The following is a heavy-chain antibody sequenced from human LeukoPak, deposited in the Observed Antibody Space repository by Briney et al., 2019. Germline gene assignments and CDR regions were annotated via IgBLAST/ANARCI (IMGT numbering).Heavy chain of an antibody. Sequence: GGSLRLSCAASGFTVSSNYMSWVRQAPGKGLEWVSVIYSGGSTYYADSVKGRFTISRDNSKNTLYLQMNSLRAEDTAVYYCARASGSSGWFLDNAFDIWAQGTMVTVSS. D-gene: IGHD6-19*01. CDR1: GFTVSSNY. CDR2: IYSGGST. CDR3: ARASGSSGWFLDNAFDI. J-gene: IGHJ3*02. V-gene: IGHV3-53*01.